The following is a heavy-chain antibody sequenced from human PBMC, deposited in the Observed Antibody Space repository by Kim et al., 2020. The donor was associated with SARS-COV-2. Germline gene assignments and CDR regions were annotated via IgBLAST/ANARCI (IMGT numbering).Heavy chain of an antibody. CDR1: GFTFSSYA. Sequence: GGSLRLSCAASGFTFSSYAMSWVRQAPGKGLEWVSAISGSGGSTYHADSVKGRFTISRDNSKNTLYLQMNSLRAEDTAVYYCAKVPVLRYFDWLLKDDAFDIWGQGTMVTVSS. D-gene: IGHD3-9*01. CDR3: AKVPVLRYFDWLLKDDAFDI. J-gene: IGHJ3*02. CDR2: ISGSGGST. V-gene: IGHV3-23*01.